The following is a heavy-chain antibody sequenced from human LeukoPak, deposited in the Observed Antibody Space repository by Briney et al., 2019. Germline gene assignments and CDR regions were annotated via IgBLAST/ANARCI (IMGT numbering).Heavy chain of an antibody. D-gene: IGHD1-26*01. CDR3: ARIPLAYSGAYYFDY. CDR1: RGSISGSIRSFY. CDR2: ISSSGST. J-gene: IGHJ4*02. V-gene: IGHV4-4*09. Sequence: PSETLSLTCTVSRGSISGSIRSFYWSWLRQPPGKGLEWIGYISSSGSTHDNPSLRSRVTISLDASKSQFFLTLSSVSAADTALYYCARIPLAYSGAYYFDYWGQGTLVTVSP.